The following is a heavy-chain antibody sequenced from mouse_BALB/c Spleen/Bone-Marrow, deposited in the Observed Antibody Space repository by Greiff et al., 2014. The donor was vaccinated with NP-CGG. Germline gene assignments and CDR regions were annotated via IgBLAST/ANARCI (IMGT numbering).Heavy chain of an antibody. CDR1: GFTFSDYG. CDR2: ISNLECSI. V-gene: IGHV5-15*02. J-gene: IGHJ3*01. D-gene: IGHD2-1*01. CDR3: ARGGIYYGNYIAN. Sequence: EVQLQQSGGGLVQPGGSRKLSCAASGFTFSDYGMAWVRQALGKGLEWVAFISNLECSIYYADSVTGRFTITRENAKNTLYLEMSSLRSEDTAMYYCARGGIYYGNYIANWGQGTLVTVSA.